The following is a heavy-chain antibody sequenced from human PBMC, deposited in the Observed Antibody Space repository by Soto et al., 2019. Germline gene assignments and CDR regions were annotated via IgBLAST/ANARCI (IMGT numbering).Heavy chain of an antibody. CDR2: ISWNGGST. D-gene: IGHD1-26*01. CDR3: AKDEGGSYYSGDY. Sequence: GGSLRLSCAASGFTFDDYAMHWVRQGPGKGLEWVSLISWNGGSTYYADSVKGRFTISRDNSKNSLYLQMNSLKPEDTAVYHCAKDEGGSYYSGDYWGQGTLVTVSS. J-gene: IGHJ4*02. CDR1: GFTFDDYA. V-gene: IGHV3-43D*04.